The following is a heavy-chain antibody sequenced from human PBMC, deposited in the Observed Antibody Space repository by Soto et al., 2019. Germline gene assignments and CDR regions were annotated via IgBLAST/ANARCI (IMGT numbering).Heavy chain of an antibody. J-gene: IGHJ4*02. CDR2: NSNSGGAI. V-gene: IGHV3-48*02. D-gene: IGHD2-8*02. CDR3: ARVTSGALDY. CDR1: GFTFSSYS. Sequence: EVQLVESGGGLVQPGGSLRLSCAASGFTFSSYSINWVRRAPGKGLEWVSHNSNSGGAIYYADSVKGRFTISRDNAKNSLYLQMNSLRDEDTAVYYCARVTSGALDYWGQGTLVTVSS.